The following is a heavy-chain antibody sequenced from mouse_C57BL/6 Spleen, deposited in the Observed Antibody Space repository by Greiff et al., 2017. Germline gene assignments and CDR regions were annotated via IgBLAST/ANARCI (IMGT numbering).Heavy chain of an antibody. CDR3: ARGAGSRGWYFDV. D-gene: IGHD1-1*01. CDR1: GYTFTSYW. Sequence: QVQLKQPGAELVRPGSSVKLSCKASGYTFTSYWMHWVKQRPIQGLEWIGNIDPSDSETHYNQKFKDKATLTVDKSSSTAYMQLSSLTSEDSAVYYCARGAGSRGWYFDVWGTGTTVTVSS. CDR2: IDPSDSET. V-gene: IGHV1-52*01. J-gene: IGHJ1*03.